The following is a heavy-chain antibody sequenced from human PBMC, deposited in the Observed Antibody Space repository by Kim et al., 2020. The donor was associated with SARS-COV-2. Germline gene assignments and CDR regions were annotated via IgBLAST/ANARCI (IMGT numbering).Heavy chain of an antibody. Sequence: RFTISRDKSKSTVYLQVNSLRAEDTAVYYCAKGGATMVRGVIITQYYFDHWGQGTLVTVSS. CDR3: AKGGATMVRGVIITQYYFDH. J-gene: IGHJ4*02. D-gene: IGHD3-10*01. V-gene: IGHV3-23*01.